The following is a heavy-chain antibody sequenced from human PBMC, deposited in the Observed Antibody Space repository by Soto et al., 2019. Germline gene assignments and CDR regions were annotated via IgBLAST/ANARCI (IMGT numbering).Heavy chain of an antibody. J-gene: IGHJ4*02. V-gene: IGHV4-31*03. CDR2: TFYTGGT. Sequence: SETLSLTCTVSGGSISSGDYYWTWIRQHPGKGLEWIGYTFYTGGTYYNPSLKSRITISRDTSKNQFSLNLSSVTAADTAVYYCARGQPLDFWDQGTLVTVSS. CDR1: GGSISSGDYY. CDR3: ARGQPLDF.